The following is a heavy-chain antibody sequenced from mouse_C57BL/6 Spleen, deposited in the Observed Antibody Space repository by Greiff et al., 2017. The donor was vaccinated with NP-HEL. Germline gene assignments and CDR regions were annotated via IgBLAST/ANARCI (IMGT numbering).Heavy chain of an antibody. V-gene: IGHV5-6*01. CDR2: ISSGGSYT. D-gene: IGHD2-10*02. Sequence: EVQLVESGGDLVKPGGSLKLSSAASGFTFSSYGMSWVRQTPDKRLEWVATISSGGSYTYYPDSVKGRFTISRDNAKNTLYLQMSSLKSEDTAMYYCARQYGNYGGFAYWGQGTLVTVSA. CDR3: ARQYGNYGGFAY. J-gene: IGHJ3*01. CDR1: GFTFSSYG.